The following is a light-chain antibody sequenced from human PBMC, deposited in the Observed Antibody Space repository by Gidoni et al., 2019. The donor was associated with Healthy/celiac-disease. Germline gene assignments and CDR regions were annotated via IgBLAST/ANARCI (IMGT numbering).Light chain of an antibody. CDR2: GAT. Sequence: EIVLTQSPGTLSLSPGERATLSCRASQSVSSSYLAWYQQKPGPAPRLLIYGATSRGNGIPDRFSGSGSGTDFTLTISRLGPEDFAGYYWQQDGSSPWTFGQGTKVEIK. CDR1: QSVSSSY. J-gene: IGKJ1*01. CDR3: QQDGSSPWT. V-gene: IGKV3-20*01.